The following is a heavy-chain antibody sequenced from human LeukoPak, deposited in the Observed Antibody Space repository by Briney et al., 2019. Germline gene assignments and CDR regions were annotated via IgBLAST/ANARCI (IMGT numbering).Heavy chain of an antibody. J-gene: IGHJ4*02. Sequence: PGGSLRLSCAASGXTFSSYAMNWVRQAPGKGLESVSSISYSGSTYYADSVKGRFTISRVNSKSTLYLQMNSLRAEDTALYYCAKGSGGVTTTIDHWGQGTLVTASS. CDR1: GXTFSSYA. V-gene: IGHV3-23*01. CDR3: AKGSGGVTTTIDH. CDR2: ISYSGST. D-gene: IGHD2-21*02.